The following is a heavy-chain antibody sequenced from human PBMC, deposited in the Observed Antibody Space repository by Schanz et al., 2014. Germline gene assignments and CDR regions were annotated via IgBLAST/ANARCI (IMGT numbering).Heavy chain of an antibody. D-gene: IGHD2-15*01. CDR1: GFIFSSYG. CDR2: IWYDGSNK. CDR3: AKGMGYCSGGTCYDYYYYGLDV. V-gene: IGHV3-33*03. Sequence: QVQLVESGGGVVQPGRSLRLSCAASGFIFSSYGLHWVRQAPGKGLEWEAFIWYDGSNKYYADSVKGRFTISRDNSKNTLYLQMNSLRADDTAVFYCAKGMGYCSGGTCYDYYYYGLDVWGQGTTVTVSS. J-gene: IGHJ6*02.